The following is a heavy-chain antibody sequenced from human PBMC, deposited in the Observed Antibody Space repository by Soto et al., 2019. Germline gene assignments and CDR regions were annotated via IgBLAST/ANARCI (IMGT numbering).Heavy chain of an antibody. Sequence: VGSLTLACAVSGFTFSAYWMHWIRQVPGEGLTWVSRISDDGSTATYADSVKGRFVISRDNAKNSLYLEMNTLRAADSGLYYCARGPRVSLTETAARWGRGTLENVSS. CDR3: ARGPRVSLTETAAR. V-gene: IGHV3-74*01. J-gene: IGHJ4*02. D-gene: IGHD7-27*01. CDR1: GFTFSAYW. CDR2: ISDDGSTA.